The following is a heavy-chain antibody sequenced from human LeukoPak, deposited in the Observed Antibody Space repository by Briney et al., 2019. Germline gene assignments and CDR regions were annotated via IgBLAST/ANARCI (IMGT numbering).Heavy chain of an antibody. CDR1: GGTFSSYA. V-gene: IGHV1-69*13. CDR3: AVGRWEPMIVDY. J-gene: IGHJ4*02. D-gene: IGHD1-26*01. CDR2: IIPIFGTA. Sequence: SVKVSCKAYGGTFSSYAISWVRQAPGQGLEWMGRIIPIFGTANYAQKFQGRVTITADESTSTAYMELSSLRSEDTAVYYCAVGRWEPMIVDYWGQGTLVTVSS.